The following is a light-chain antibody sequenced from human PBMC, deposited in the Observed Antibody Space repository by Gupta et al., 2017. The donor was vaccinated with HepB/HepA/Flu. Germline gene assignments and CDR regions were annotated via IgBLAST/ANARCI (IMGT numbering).Light chain of an antibody. J-gene: IGKJ2*01. CDR1: QSLNNNY. CDR3: QHYGSSPLST. CDR2: GAS. Sequence: NVLTQYPGTLSLSPGERVTLSCRTSQSLNNNYFAWYQQKPGQAPRLLIYGASTRATGLSDRFSGSGFGTDFTLTISRRDPEDFAMYYCQHYGSSPLSTFGQGTKLEIK. V-gene: IGKV3-20*01.